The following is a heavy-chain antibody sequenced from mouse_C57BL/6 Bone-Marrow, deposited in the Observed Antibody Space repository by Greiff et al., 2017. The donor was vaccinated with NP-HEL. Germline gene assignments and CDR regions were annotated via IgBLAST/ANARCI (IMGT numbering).Heavy chain of an antibody. D-gene: IGHD1-1*01. CDR3: ARDGSSLDY. Sequence: VQLKESGGGLVQPGGSLKLSCAASGFTFSDYYMYWVRQTPEKRLEWVAYISNGGGSTYYPDTVKGRFTISRDNAKNTLYLQMSRLKSEDTAMYYCARDGSSLDYWGQGTTLTVSS. CDR2: ISNGGGST. V-gene: IGHV5-12*01. CDR1: GFTFSDYY. J-gene: IGHJ2*01.